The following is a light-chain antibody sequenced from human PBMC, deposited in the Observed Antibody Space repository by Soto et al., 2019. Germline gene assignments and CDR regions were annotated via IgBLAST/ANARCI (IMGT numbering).Light chain of an antibody. Sequence: EIVLTQSPGTLSLSPGERATLSCRASQTVENDYLAWYQQRPGQAPRLLVDDASRRAAGIPDRFSGSGSGTDFSLTISRLEPDDFAVYYCQQCATSPRTFGPGTKVEIK. J-gene: IGKJ1*01. V-gene: IGKV3-20*01. CDR3: QQCATSPRT. CDR1: QTVENDY. CDR2: DAS.